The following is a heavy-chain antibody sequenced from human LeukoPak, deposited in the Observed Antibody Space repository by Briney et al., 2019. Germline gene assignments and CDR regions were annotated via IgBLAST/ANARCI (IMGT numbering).Heavy chain of an antibody. D-gene: IGHD4-17*01. CDR1: GGSIRSSRYY. Sequence: PSETLSLTCTVSGGSIRSSRYYWGWIRQPPGKGLEWIGSIYKSGNTYYNPSLKSRVTISVDTSKNQFSLKLSSVTAADTAVYYCARVGDYGDSGGDYYMDVWGKGTTVTVSS. CDR2: IYKSGNT. CDR3: ARVGDYGDSGGDYYMDV. J-gene: IGHJ6*03. V-gene: IGHV4-39*07.